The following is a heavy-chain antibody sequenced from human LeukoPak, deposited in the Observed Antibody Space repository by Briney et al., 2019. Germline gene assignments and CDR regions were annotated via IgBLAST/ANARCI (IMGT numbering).Heavy chain of an antibody. CDR3: ARLVGKWEAEPRDY. Sequence: PSETLSLTCTVSGGSISSSSYYWGWIRQPPGKGLEWIGSIYYSGSTYYNPSLKSRVTISVDTSKNQFSLKLSSVTAADTAVYYCARLVGKWEAEPRDYWGQGTLVTVSS. V-gene: IGHV4-39*01. CDR1: GGSISSSSYY. D-gene: IGHD1-26*01. J-gene: IGHJ4*02. CDR2: IYYSGST.